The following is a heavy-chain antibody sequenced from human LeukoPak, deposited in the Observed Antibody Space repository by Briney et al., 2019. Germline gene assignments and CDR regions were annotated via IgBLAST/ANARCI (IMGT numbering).Heavy chain of an antibody. CDR3: ARETGDFWSGGYFDY. CDR1: GFTFSNYG. CDR2: ISSSSDTI. V-gene: IGHV3-48*04. D-gene: IGHD3-3*01. Sequence: GGSLRLSCAASGFTFSNYGMNWVRQAPGKGLEWISYISSSSDTIYYGDSVKGRFTISRDNAKNSLYLQMNSLRAEDTAMYYCARETGDFWSGGYFDYWGQGTLVTVSS. J-gene: IGHJ4*02.